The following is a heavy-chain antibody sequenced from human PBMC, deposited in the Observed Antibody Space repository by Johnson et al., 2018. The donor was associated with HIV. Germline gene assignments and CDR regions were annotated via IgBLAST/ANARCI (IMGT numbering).Heavy chain of an antibody. V-gene: IGHV3-30*03. Sequence: QVQLVESGGGVVQPGRSLRLSCAASGFTFSSYGMHWVRQAPGKGLEWVAVISYDGSNKYYADSVKGRFTISRDNSKNTLYLQMNSLRAEDTAVYYCAIIWNHTFDIWGQGTMVTVSS. J-gene: IGHJ3*02. CDR3: AIIWNHTFDI. D-gene: IGHD1-14*01. CDR1: GFTFSSYG. CDR2: ISYDGSNK.